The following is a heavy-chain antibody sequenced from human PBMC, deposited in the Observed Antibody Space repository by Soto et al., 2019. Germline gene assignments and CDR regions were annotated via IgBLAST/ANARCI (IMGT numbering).Heavy chain of an antibody. V-gene: IGHV3-33*01. D-gene: IGHD5-12*01. CDR3: ARDHKMATIVDYYGMDV. J-gene: IGHJ6*02. CDR1: GFTFSSYG. CDR2: IWYDGSNK. Sequence: QVQLVESGGGVVQPGRSLRLSCAASGFTFSSYGMHWVRQAPGKGLEWVAVIWYDGSNKYYADSVKGRFTISRDNSKNTLYLQMNSLRAEDTAVYYCARDHKMATIVDYYGMDVWGQGTTVTVSS.